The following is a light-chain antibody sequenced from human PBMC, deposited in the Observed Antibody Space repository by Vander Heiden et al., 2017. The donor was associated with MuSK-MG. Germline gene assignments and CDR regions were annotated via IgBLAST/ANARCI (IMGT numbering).Light chain of an antibody. Sequence: DIPLTQSPSSLSASVGDRVTITCRASQSISSYLNWYQQKPGKAPKLLIYDASSLESGVPSRFSGSGSGTDFTLTISSLQPEDFATYYCQQSDSTPQTFGHGTKVEIK. CDR3: QQSDSTPQT. CDR2: DAS. V-gene: IGKV1-39*01. CDR1: QSISSY. J-gene: IGKJ1*01.